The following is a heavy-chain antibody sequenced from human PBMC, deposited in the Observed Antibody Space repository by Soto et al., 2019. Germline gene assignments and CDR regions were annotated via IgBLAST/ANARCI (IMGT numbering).Heavy chain of an antibody. CDR3: ARGSSVTTKPYGMDV. CDR1: GYSFTSYW. D-gene: IGHD4-17*01. CDR2: IDPSDSYT. V-gene: IGHV5-10-1*01. Sequence: GESLKISCKGSGYSFTSYWISWVRQMPGKGLEWMGRIDPSDSYTNYSPSFQGHVTISADKSISTAYLQWSSLKASDTAMYYCARGSSVTTKPYGMDVWGQGTTVTVSS. J-gene: IGHJ6*02.